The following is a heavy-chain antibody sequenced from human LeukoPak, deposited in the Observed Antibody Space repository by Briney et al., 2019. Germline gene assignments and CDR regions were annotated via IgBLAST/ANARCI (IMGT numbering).Heavy chain of an antibody. CDR2: IWYDGSNK. V-gene: IGHV3-33*01. CDR3: ARAVGPFDF. CDR1: GFTFSSYG. Sequence: GGSLRLSCAASGFTFSSYGMHWVRQAPGKGLEWVAVIWYDGSNKYYADSVKGRFTASRDNSRNTLYLQMNSLRAEDTAVYYCARAVGPFDFWGQGTMVTVSS. J-gene: IGHJ3*01.